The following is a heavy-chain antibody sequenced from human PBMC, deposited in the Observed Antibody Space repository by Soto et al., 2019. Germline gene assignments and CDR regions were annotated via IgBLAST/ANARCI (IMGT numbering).Heavy chain of an antibody. CDR1: GFTFSSYG. CDR2: IWYDGSNK. V-gene: IGHV3-33*01. CDR3: VRGVLGLQCYFSYGMDV. D-gene: IGHD3-16*01. Sequence: PGGSLRLSCAASGFTFSSYGMHWVRQAPGKGLEWVAVIWYDGSNKYYADSVKGRFTTSRDNAKNTLYLQMNSLTAEDTAVYYYVRGVLGLQCYFSYGMDVWCQGTTVTVSS. J-gene: IGHJ6*02.